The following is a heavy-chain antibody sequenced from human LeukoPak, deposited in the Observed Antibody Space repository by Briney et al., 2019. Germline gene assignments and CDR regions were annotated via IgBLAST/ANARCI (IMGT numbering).Heavy chain of an antibody. V-gene: IGHV3-23*01. D-gene: IGHD5-18*01. CDR2: ISGSGGST. Sequence: PGGSLRLSCAASGFTFSSYAMSWVRQAPGKGLEWVSAISGSGGSTYYADSVKGRFTISRDNSKNTLYLQMNSLRAEDTAVYYCAIAPAWIQLISNKIDYWGQGTLVTVAS. CDR1: GFTFSSYA. J-gene: IGHJ4*02. CDR3: AIAPAWIQLISNKIDY.